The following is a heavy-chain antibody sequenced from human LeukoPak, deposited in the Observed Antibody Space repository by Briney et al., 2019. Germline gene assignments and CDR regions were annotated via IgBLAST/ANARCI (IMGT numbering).Heavy chain of an antibody. D-gene: IGHD2-2*01. CDR2: ITLYSDTT. V-gene: IGHV4-30-4*01. CDR1: GGFISSGDHY. CDR3: ARGFGYDFADY. J-gene: IGHJ4*02. Sequence: SETLSLTCSVSGGFISSGDHYWTWIRQPPGGGLEWMGFITLYSDTTSYNPSLKSRLMISTDTSKNQFSLTLTSVTAADTAVYFCARGFGYDFADYWGQGILVTVSS.